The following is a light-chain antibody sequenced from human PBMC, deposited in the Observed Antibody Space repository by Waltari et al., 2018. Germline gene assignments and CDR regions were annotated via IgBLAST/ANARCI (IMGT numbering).Light chain of an antibody. J-gene: IGLJ3*02. CDR3: GTWDTSLSAGV. Sequence: QSVLTQPPSVTAAPGQKVSISCSGSSSNIGTSDVSWYQQVPGTAPKLLIFDTKLRPSGIPDRFSGSKSGTSATLGITGLQTGDEANYYCGTWDTSLSAGVFGGGTKLTVL. CDR1: SSNIGTSD. CDR2: DTK. V-gene: IGLV1-51*02.